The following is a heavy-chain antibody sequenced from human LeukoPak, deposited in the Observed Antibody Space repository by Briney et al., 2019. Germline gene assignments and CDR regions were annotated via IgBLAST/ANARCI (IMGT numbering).Heavy chain of an antibody. V-gene: IGHV3-20*04. Sequence: PGGSLRLSCAASGFTFDDYGMSWVRQAPGKGLEWVSGINWNGGSTGYADSVKGRFTISRDNAKNSLYLQMNSLRAEDTALYYCARAEGWELKFTQIDYWGQGTLVTVSS. D-gene: IGHD1-26*01. J-gene: IGHJ4*02. CDR2: INWNGGST. CDR1: GFTFDDYG. CDR3: ARAEGWELKFTQIDY.